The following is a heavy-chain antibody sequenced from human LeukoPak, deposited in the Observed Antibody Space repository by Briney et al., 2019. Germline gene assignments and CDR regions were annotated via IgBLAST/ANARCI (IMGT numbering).Heavy chain of an antibody. V-gene: IGHV3-64D*06. CDR2: ISSNGGST. CDR3: VQRALPSIAAAGHFDY. D-gene: IGHD6-13*01. CDR1: GFTFSSYA. J-gene: IGHJ4*02. Sequence: GGSLRLSCSASGFTFSSYAMHWVRQAPGKGLEYVSAISSNGGSTYYADSVKGRFTISRDNSKNTLYLQMSSLRAEDTAVYYCVQRALPSIAAAGHFDYWGQGTLVTVSS.